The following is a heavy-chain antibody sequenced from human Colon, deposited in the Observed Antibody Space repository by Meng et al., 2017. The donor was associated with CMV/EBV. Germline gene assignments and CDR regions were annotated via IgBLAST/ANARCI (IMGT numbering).Heavy chain of an antibody. CDR1: GFTFSDYY. D-gene: IGHD3-10*01. J-gene: IGHJ4*02. Sequence: VQWVGSGGDLGKPGGSLRLSCAASGFTFSDYYMSWIREAPGKWLEWFSYISSTSRYINYADSVKGRFTISRDNAKNSLYLQMNSLRAEDTAVYYCARVGGSGSYNFDYWGQGTLVTVSS. CDR3: ARVGGSGSYNFDY. V-gene: IGHV3-11*05. CDR2: ISSTSRYI.